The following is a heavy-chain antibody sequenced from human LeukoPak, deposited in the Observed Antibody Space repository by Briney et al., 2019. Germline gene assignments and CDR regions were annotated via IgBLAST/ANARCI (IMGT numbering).Heavy chain of an antibody. D-gene: IGHD4-17*01. V-gene: IGHV4-4*07. J-gene: IGHJ4*02. CDR3: AREATVIEFDY. Sequence: KPSETLSPTPTAAGGSNSSDYWSWIRHPAGKRLEWIGRIYTSGSTNYNPSLKSRVTMSVDTSKNQFSQKLSSVTAADTAVYYCAREATVIEFDYWGQGTLVTVSS. CDR1: GGSNSSDY. CDR2: IYTSGST.